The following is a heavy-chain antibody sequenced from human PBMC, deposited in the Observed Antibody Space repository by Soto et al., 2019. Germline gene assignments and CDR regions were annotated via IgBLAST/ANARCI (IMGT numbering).Heavy chain of an antibody. V-gene: IGHV3-33*01. Sequence: QVQLVESGGGVVQPERSLRLSCAASGFTFSRQAMHLVRQAPGRGLEWVAVIWYLGIDNYYVDSVKGRFTISRDTAKNTVYLQMNNLIGEDTAVYYCATGFLGLCTGGNCPLDSWGQGTLVTVSS. J-gene: IGHJ4*02. CDR1: GFTFSRQA. D-gene: IGHD2-15*01. CDR2: IWYLGIDN. CDR3: ATGFLGLCTGGNCPLDS.